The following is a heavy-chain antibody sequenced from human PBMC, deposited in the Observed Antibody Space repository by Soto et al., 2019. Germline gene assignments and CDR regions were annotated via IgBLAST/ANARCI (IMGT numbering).Heavy chain of an antibody. Sequence: GGSLRLSCTTSGFTSGTYAMSWFRQAPGKWLEWVGFIRSRAYGSTPEYAASVQGRFTISRDDSKRIVYLHMSSLKTEDTAVYFCSRDEGGHRYAWWFDPWGQGXLVTVSS. CDR3: SRDEGGHRYAWWFDP. V-gene: IGHV3-49*03. CDR1: GFTSGTYA. J-gene: IGHJ5*02. CDR2: IRSRAYGSTP. D-gene: IGHD5-18*01.